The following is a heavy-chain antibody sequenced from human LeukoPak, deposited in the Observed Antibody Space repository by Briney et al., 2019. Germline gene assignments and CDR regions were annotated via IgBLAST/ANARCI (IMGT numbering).Heavy chain of an antibody. J-gene: IGHJ3*02. V-gene: IGHV3-7*04. Sequence: PGGSLRLSCAASGFTFSRFWMCWVRQTPGKGLEWVANVKQDGSEKYYVDSVKGRFTITRDNAKNSLYLQMNSLRAEDTAVYYCARNQYYYDSSGYYPGAFDIWGQGTMVTVSS. CDR2: VKQDGSEK. CDR3: ARNQYYYDSSGYYPGAFDI. CDR1: GFTFSRFW. D-gene: IGHD3-22*01.